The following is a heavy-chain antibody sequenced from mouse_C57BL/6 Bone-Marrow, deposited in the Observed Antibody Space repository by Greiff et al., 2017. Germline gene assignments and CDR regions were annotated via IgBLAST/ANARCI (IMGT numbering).Heavy chain of an antibody. CDR2: IDPSDSYT. V-gene: IGHV1-69*01. D-gene: IGHD2-5*01. Sequence: QVQLQQPGAELVMPGASVKLSCKASGYTFTSYWMHWVKQRPGQGLEWTGEIDPSDSYTNYNQKFKGKSTLTVDKSSSTAYMQLSSLTSEDSAVYYCAAYYSNYVDYWGQGTTLTVSS. J-gene: IGHJ2*01. CDR3: AAYYSNYVDY. CDR1: GYTFTSYW.